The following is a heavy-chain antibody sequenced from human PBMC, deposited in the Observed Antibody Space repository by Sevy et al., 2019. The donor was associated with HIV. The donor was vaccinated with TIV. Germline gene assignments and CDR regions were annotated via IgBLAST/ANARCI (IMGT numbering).Heavy chain of an antibody. D-gene: IGHD1-26*01. CDR3: ARDSGEILSSAFDY. V-gene: IGHV3-30*04. CDR1: GFTFSDYR. J-gene: IGHJ4*02. Sequence: GGSLRLSCAASGFTFSDYRMHWVRQAPGKGLEWVAVISYDGRNNKYNADSVKGRFTISRDNSENTVYLQMNSLRAEVTAIYYCARDSGEILSSAFDYWGQGTLVTVSS. CDR2: ISYDGRNNK.